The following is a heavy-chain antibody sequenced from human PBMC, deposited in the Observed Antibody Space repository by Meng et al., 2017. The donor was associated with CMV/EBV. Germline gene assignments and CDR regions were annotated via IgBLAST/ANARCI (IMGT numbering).Heavy chain of an antibody. Sequence: ASVKVSCKASGYTFTSYGISWVRQAPGQGLEWMGWISAYNGNTNYAQKLQGRVTMTTDTSTSTAYMELRSLRSDDTAVYYCARYGSGSYLRLGYYDMDVWGQGTTVTVSS. V-gene: IGHV1-18*01. D-gene: IGHD3-10*01. CDR3: ARYGSGSYLRLGYYDMDV. CDR2: ISAYNGNT. J-gene: IGHJ6*02. CDR1: GYTFTSYG.